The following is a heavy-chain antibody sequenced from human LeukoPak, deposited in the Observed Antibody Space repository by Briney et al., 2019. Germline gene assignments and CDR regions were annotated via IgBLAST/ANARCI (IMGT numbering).Heavy chain of an antibody. CDR1: GFTFSSYV. J-gene: IGHJ4*02. V-gene: IGHV3-30*04. D-gene: IGHD3-3*01. Sequence: PGGSLRLSCAASGFTFSSYVMHWVRQAPGKGLEWVAIISYDGSNEYYADSVKGRFTISRDNSKNTLYLQMNSLRAEDTAVYYCARAAYDFWSGYYTALFDYWGQGTLVTVSS. CDR2: ISYDGSNE. CDR3: ARAAYDFWSGYYTALFDY.